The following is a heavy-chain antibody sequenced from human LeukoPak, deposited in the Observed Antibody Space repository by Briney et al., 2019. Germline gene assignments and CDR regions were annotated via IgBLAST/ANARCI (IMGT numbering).Heavy chain of an antibody. CDR3: ARVLPYCSGGSCYSIGSFAY. J-gene: IGHJ4*02. V-gene: IGHV3-11*01. CDR1: GFTFSDYY. CDR2: ISDSGSTM. D-gene: IGHD2-15*01. Sequence: PGGSLRLSCAASGFTFSDYYMTWIRQAPGKGREWVSYISDSGSTMHYADSVKGRFTISRDSAKSSLYLQMNSLRVEDTAVYYCARVLPYCSGGSCYSIGSFAYWGQGTLVTVSS.